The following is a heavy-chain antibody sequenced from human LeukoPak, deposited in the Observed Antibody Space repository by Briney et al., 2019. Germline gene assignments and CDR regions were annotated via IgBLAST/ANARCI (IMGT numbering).Heavy chain of an antibody. CDR2: INHSEST. Sequence: SETLSLTCAVYGGSFSGYYWSWIRQPPKKGLEWIGEINHSESTNYNPSLKSRVTISVDTSKNQFSLKLSSVTAADTAVYYCARDWYGGNRAFDIWGQGTMVTVSS. J-gene: IGHJ3*02. D-gene: IGHD1-26*01. CDR1: GGSFSGYY. V-gene: IGHV4-34*01. CDR3: ARDWYGGNRAFDI.